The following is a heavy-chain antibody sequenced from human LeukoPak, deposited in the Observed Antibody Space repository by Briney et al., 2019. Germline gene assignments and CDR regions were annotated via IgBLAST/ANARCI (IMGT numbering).Heavy chain of an antibody. J-gene: IGHJ4*02. CDR3: ARDPYYYDSSGYYPSYDY. CDR2: ISAYNGNT. D-gene: IGHD3-22*01. CDR1: GYTFTSYG. V-gene: IGHV1-18*01. Sequence: ASVKVSCKASGYTFTSYGISWVRQAPGQGLEWMGWISAYNGNTNYAQKLQGRVTMTTDTSTSTAYMELSSLRSEDTAVYYCARDPYYYDSSGYYPSYDYWGQGTLVTVSS.